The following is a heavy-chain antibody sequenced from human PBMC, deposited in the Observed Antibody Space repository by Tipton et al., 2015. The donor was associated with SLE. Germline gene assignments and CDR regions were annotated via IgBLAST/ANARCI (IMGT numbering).Heavy chain of an antibody. CDR2: ISSSSSYI. J-gene: IGHJ4*02. V-gene: IGHV3-21*01. Sequence: SLRLSCAASGFTFSSYAMHWVRQAPGKGLEWVSSISSSSSYIYYADSVKGRFTISRDNAKNSLYLQMNSLRAEDTAVYYCARGRWQDYDILTGYIYWGQGTLVTVSS. CDR3: ARGRWQDYDILTGYIY. D-gene: IGHD3-9*01. CDR1: GFTFSSYA.